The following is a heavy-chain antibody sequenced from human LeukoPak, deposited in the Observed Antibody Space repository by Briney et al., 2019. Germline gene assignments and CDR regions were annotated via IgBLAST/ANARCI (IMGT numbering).Heavy chain of an antibody. CDR3: ARTGSKKTRFNRIDP. CDR1: GFTFTSYA. D-gene: IGHD3-9*01. V-gene: IGHV3-23*01. Sequence: GGSLRLSCAASGFTFTSYAMNWVRQAPGKGLEWVSAVSGSGGSTYYADSVKGRFTISRDNSKNTLSLQMNSLRAEDTAVYYCARTGSKKTRFNRIDPRRQGTLVTVSS. CDR2: VSGSGGST. J-gene: IGHJ5*02.